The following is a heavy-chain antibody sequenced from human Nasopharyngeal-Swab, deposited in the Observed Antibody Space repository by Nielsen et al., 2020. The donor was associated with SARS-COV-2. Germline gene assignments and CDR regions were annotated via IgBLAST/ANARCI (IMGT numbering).Heavy chain of an antibody. V-gene: IGHV3-30*18. D-gene: IGHD3-3*01. CDR2: ISYDGSNK. J-gene: IGHJ4*02. Sequence: GGSLRLSCAASGFTFSNYAMHWVRQAPGKGLEWVAVISYDGSNKYYADSVKGRFTISRDNSKNTLYLQMNSLRAEDTAVYYCAKPARITIFGVVPYYFDYWGQGTLVTVSS. CDR1: GFTFSNYA. CDR3: AKPARITIFGVVPYYFDY.